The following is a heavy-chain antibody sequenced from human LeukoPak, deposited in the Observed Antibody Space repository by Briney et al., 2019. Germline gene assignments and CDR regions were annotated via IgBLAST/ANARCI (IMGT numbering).Heavy chain of an antibody. CDR3: ATHRSNGPAAMNY. V-gene: IGHV3-23*01. CDR1: GYIFTNYW. D-gene: IGHD2-2*01. Sequence: GESLKISCKGSGYIFTNYWLGWVRQAPGKGLELVSTISGSGSNTYYADSVKGRFTISRDNSNSTLYLQMSSLTAEDTAVYYCATHRSNGPAAMNYWGQGILVTVSS. CDR2: ISGSGSNT. J-gene: IGHJ4*02.